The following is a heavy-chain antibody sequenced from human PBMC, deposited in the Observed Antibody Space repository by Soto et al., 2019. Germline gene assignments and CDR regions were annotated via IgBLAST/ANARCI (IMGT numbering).Heavy chain of an antibody. CDR3: ASSGGYGNFDY. J-gene: IGHJ4*02. Sequence: SETLSLTCTVSGGSISSYYWSWIRQPPGKGLEWIGYIYYSGSTNYNPSLKSRVTISVDTSKNQFSLKLSSVTAADTAVYYCASSGGYGNFDYWGQGTLVTVSS. CDR1: GGSISSYY. CDR2: IYYSGST. D-gene: IGHD5-12*01. V-gene: IGHV4-59*01.